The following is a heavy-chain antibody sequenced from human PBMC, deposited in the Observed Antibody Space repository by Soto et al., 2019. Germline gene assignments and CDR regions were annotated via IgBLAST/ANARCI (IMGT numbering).Heavy chain of an antibody. Sequence: QVLLVESGGGVVQPGGSLRLSCAASEFTFSTYPMHWVRQAPGKGLEWVAVISHDEGNKYYGYSMKGRFTIARDNSKYTLSRQMYSLSVGHQAVYYWAGGSCAFWGGVTAIHATASWG. CDR1: EFTFSTYP. V-gene: IGHV3-30-3*01. J-gene: IGHJ5*01. CDR3: AGGSCAFWGGVTAIHATAS. D-gene: IGHD2-21*01. CDR2: ISHDEGNK.